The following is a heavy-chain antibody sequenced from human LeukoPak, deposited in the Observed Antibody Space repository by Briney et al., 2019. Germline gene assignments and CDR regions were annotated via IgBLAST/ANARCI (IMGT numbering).Heavy chain of an antibody. V-gene: IGHV1-69*05. CDR1: GYTFTSYG. Sequence: SVKVSCKASGYTFTSYGISWVRQAPGQGLEWMGGIIPIFGTANYAQKFQGRVTITTDESTSTAYMELSSLRSEDTAVYYCARDSRFLEWLPNLDAFDIWGQGTMVTVSS. D-gene: IGHD3-3*01. CDR3: ARDSRFLEWLPNLDAFDI. CDR2: IIPIFGTA. J-gene: IGHJ3*02.